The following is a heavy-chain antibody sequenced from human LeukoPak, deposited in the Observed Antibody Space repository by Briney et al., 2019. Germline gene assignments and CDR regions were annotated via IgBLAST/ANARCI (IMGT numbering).Heavy chain of an antibody. V-gene: IGHV3-23*01. J-gene: IGHJ4*02. Sequence: GGSLRLSCAASGFTFSSYAMSRVRQAPGQGLEWVSTISDSGGSTYYADSVKGRFTLSRDNSKSTLSLQMNSLRADDTAVYYCATQNFDYWGQGTLVTVSS. CDR1: GFTFSSYA. CDR3: ATQNFDY. CDR2: ISDSGGST.